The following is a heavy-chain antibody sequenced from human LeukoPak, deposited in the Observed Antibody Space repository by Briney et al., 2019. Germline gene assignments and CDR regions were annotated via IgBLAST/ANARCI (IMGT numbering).Heavy chain of an antibody. CDR1: GGSMTTHH. CDR3: ARANTAMASFDY. J-gene: IGHJ4*02. CDR2: IYYSGST. Sequence: SETLSLTCTVSGGSMTTHHWNWIRQTPGKGLEWIGYIYYSGSTYYNPSLKSRVTISVDTSKNQFSLKLSSVTAADTAVYYCARANTAMASFDYWGQGTLVTVSS. D-gene: IGHD5-18*01. V-gene: IGHV4-59*06.